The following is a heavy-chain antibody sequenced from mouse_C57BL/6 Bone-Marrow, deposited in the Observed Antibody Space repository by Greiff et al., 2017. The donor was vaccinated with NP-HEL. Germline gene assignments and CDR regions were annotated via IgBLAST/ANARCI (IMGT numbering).Heavy chain of an antibody. V-gene: IGHV1-26*01. CDR3: ARSLVTTVVALYWYFDV. CDR1: GYTFTDYY. J-gene: IGHJ1*03. Sequence: EVQLQQSGPELVKPGASVKISCKASGYTFTDYYMNWVKQSHGKSLEWIGDINPNNGGTSYNQKFKGKATLTVDKSSSTAYMELRSLTSEDSAVYYCARSLVTTVVALYWYFDVWGTGTTVTVSS. CDR2: INPNNGGT. D-gene: IGHD1-1*01.